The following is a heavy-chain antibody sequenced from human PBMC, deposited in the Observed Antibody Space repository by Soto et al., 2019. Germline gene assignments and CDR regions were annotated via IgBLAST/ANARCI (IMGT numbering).Heavy chain of an antibody. J-gene: IGHJ4*02. V-gene: IGHV1-18*01. CDR1: GYTFISHG. D-gene: IGHD6-19*01. Sequence: QVQLVQSGAEVKKPGASVKVSCKASGYTFISHGISWVRQAPGQGLEWMGWISPHNGNTDYAQKLQGRVTMTTDTSTTTAYMELRSLRSDDTAVYYCARVARQWLVRPWGQGTLVTVSS. CDR2: ISPHNGNT. CDR3: ARVARQWLVRP.